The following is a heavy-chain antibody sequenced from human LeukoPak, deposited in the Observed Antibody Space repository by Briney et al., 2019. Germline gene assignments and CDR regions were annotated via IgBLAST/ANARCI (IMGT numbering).Heavy chain of an antibody. V-gene: IGHV1-18*01. D-gene: IGHD6-13*01. J-gene: IGHJ5*02. Sequence: ASVKVSCKASGYTFTSYGISWVRQAPGQGLEWMGWISAYNGNTNYAQKLQGRVTMTTDTSTSTAYMELRSLRSDDTAVYYCARDGFLSILPGIAAASNWFDPWGQGTLVTASS. CDR3: ARDGFLSILPGIAAASNWFDP. CDR2: ISAYNGNT. CDR1: GYTFTSYG.